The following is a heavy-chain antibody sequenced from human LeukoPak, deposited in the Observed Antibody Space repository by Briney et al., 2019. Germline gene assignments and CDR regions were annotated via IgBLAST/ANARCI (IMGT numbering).Heavy chain of an antibody. CDR3: ARAHAMVRVPPHY. D-gene: IGHD3-10*01. J-gene: IGHJ4*02. CDR1: GYTFTSYD. CDR2: ISAYNGNT. Sequence: ASVKVSCKASGYTFTSYDINWVRQATGQGLEWMGWISAYNGNTNYAQKLQGRVAMTTDTSTSTAYMELRSLRSDDTAVYYCARAHAMVRVPPHYWGQGTLVTVSS. V-gene: IGHV1-18*01.